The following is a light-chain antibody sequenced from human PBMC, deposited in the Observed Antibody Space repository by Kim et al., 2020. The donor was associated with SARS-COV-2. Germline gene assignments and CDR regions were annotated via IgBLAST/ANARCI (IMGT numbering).Light chain of an antibody. J-gene: IGKJ2*01. CDR1: QSVGTN. V-gene: IGKV6-21*02. Sequence: SGIPQESVTIPGRASQSVGTNIQWYQQKPDQSAKLLIKYASQSSSGVPSRFSGNGSGTDFTLTISSLEAEDAATYYCHQRSSVPYTFGQGTRLEI. CDR3: HQRSSVPYT. CDR2: YAS.